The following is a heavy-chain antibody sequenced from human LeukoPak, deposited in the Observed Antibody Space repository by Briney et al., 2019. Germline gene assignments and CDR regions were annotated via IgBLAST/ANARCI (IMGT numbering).Heavy chain of an antibody. Sequence: ASVKVSFKASGGTFISYAISWVRQAPGQGLEWMGGIIPIFGTANYAQKFQGRVTITADKSTSTAYMELSSLRSEDTAVYYCATPGIAVAGTTDWYFDLWGRGTLVTVSS. V-gene: IGHV1-69*06. CDR3: ATPGIAVAGTTDWYFDL. CDR2: IIPIFGTA. D-gene: IGHD6-19*01. CDR1: GGTFISYA. J-gene: IGHJ2*01.